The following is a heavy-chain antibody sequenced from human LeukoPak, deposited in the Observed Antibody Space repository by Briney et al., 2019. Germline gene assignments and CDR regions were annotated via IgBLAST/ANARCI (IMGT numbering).Heavy chain of an antibody. CDR2: IYYSGST. V-gene: IGHV4-59*01. CDR1: GGSISSYY. CDR3: ARRVTYYYYMDV. D-gene: IGHD4-11*01. Sequence: SETLSLTCTVSGGSISSYYWSWIRQPPGRGLEWIGYIYYSGSTNYNPSLKSRVTISVDTSKNQFSLKLSSVTAADTAVYYCARRVTYYYYMDVWGKGTTVTVSS. J-gene: IGHJ6*03.